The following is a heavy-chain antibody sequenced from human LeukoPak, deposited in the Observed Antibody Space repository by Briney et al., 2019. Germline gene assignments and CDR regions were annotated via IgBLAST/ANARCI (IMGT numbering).Heavy chain of an antibody. J-gene: IGHJ4*02. D-gene: IGHD2/OR15-2a*01. V-gene: IGHV4-59*12. CDR2: IFYTGSN. CDR3: ARAFSRASPVDY. CDR1: GGSISSSY. Sequence: SETLSLTCSVSGGSISSSYWSWIRQAPGKGPEWIGYIFYTGSNDYSPSLKSRVTISVHTSKNQFSLKLTSVTAADTAVYFCARAFSRASPVDYWGQGTLVTVSS.